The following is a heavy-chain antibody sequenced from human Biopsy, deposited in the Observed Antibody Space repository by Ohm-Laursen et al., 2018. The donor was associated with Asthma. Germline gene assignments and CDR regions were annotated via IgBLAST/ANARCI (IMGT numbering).Heavy chain of an antibody. V-gene: IGHV1-18*01. Sequence: SVKVSCKISGYTFNSAGITWVRQAPGQGLEWMGWISVYNGNTKVAQKLQDRVTMITDTSTSTAYMELRSLRFDDTAVYFCARAVDYSHYYGIDVWGQGTTVTVS. CDR2: ISVYNGNT. J-gene: IGHJ6*02. CDR3: ARAVDYSHYYGIDV. CDR1: GYTFNSAG. D-gene: IGHD3-10*01.